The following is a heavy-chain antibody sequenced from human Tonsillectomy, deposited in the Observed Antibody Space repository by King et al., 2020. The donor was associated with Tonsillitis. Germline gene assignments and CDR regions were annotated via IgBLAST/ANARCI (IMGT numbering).Heavy chain of an antibody. CDR1: GYIFTDYW. CDR2: IYPGDSDT. D-gene: IGHD6-6*01. CDR3: ATLRQLGLITWFDP. V-gene: IGHV5-51*01. Sequence: VQLVESGAEVKKPGESLKISCKGSGYIFTDYWIGWLRQMPGKGLEGMGIIYPGDSDTSYSPSFQGQFTMSADKSISTAYLQWSSLKASDTAMYYCATLRQLGLITWFDPWGQGTLVIVSS. J-gene: IGHJ5*02.